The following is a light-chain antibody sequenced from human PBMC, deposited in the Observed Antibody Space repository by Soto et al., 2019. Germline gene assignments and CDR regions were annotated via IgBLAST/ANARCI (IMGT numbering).Light chain of an antibody. V-gene: IGLV2-23*02. Sequence: QSALTQPASVSGSPGQSITISCTGTISNVGSYKLVSWYQQHPGKAPKLMIFEVNNRPSGVSNRFSGSKSGNTASLTISGLKVEDEADYYCCSSGGSPTYVFGTGTQLTVL. CDR3: CSSGGSPTYV. J-gene: IGLJ1*01. CDR1: ISNVGSYKL. CDR2: EVN.